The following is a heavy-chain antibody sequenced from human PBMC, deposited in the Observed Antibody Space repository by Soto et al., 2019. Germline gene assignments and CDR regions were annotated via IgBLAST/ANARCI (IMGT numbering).Heavy chain of an antibody. Sequence: ASVKVSCKASGYTFTSYGISWVRQAPGQGLEWMGWISAYNGNTNYAQKLQGRVTMTTDTSTSTACMELRSLRSDDTAVYYCARDAGDDYGYFDYWGQGTLVTVSS. D-gene: IGHD4-17*01. CDR3: ARDAGDDYGYFDY. CDR1: GYTFTSYG. CDR2: ISAYNGNT. J-gene: IGHJ4*02. V-gene: IGHV1-18*01.